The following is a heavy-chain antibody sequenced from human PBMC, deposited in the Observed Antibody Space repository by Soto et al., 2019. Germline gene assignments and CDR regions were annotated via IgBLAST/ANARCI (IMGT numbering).Heavy chain of an antibody. Sequence: GGSLRLSCAASGFTFSSYAMSWVRQAPGKGLEWVSAISGSGGSTYYADSVKGRFTISRDNSKHTLYLQMNSLRAEDTAVYYCAKAADRGSYLPYYYYGMDVWGQGTTVTVSS. J-gene: IGHJ6*02. V-gene: IGHV3-23*01. CDR2: ISGSGGST. CDR3: AKAADRGSYLPYYYYGMDV. CDR1: GFTFSSYA. D-gene: IGHD1-26*01.